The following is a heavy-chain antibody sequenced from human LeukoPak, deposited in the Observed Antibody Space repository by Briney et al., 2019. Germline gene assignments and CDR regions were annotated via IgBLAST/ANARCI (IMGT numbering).Heavy chain of an antibody. V-gene: IGHV4-59*07. D-gene: IGHD5-24*01. CDR3: ARARDGHINNWFDP. CDR2: FYYSGST. Sequence: PSDTLSLPCTVSGGPIHSYYWSWLRQPTGKGLEWLGYFYYSGSTNYNPSLKSRVTISVDTSKNQFSLKMSSVTAADTAVYYCARARDGHINNWFDPWGQGTLVTVSS. CDR1: GGPIHSYY. J-gene: IGHJ5*02.